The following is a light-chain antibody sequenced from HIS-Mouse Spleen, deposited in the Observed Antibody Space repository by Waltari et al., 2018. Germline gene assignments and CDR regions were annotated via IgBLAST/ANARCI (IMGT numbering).Light chain of an antibody. V-gene: IGLV1-47*01. J-gene: IGLJ3*02. CDR3: AAWDDGLSGPV. CDR1: SSNIGSNY. Sequence: QSVLTQPPSASGTPGQRVTISCSGSSSNIGSNYVYWYQQLPGTAPKLLINRNKQRPSGVPDRFSGSKSGTSASLAISGLRSEDEADYYCAAWDDGLSGPVFGGGTKLTVL. CDR2: RNK.